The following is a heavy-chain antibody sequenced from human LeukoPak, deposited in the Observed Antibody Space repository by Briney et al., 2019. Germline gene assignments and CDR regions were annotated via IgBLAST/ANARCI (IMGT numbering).Heavy chain of an antibody. CDR3: ASQNCSSTSCYPQNWFDP. D-gene: IGHD2-2*01. Sequence: PSETLSLTCAVYGGSFSGYYWSWIRQPPGKGLEWIGEINHSGSTNYNPSLKSRVTISVDTSKNQFSLKLSSVTAADTAVYHCASQNCSSTSCYPQNWFDPWGQGTLVTVSS. CDR2: INHSGST. CDR1: GGSFSGYY. V-gene: IGHV4-34*01. J-gene: IGHJ5*02.